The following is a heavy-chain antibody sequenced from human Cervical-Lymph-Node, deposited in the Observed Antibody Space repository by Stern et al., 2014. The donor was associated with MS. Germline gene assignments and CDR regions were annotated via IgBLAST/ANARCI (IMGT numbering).Heavy chain of an antibody. D-gene: IGHD2-21*01. V-gene: IGHV1-69*01. CDR1: GGTFSNSA. Sequence: VQLVQSGAEVKKPGSSVKVSCRTSGGTFSNSAFSWIRQAPGQGLEWMGAIITIFGTATYAQRFQVRVTISAHEATNTAYMELSSLRSEDTAVYYCATSAGFYSAMDVWGPGTTVAVSS. J-gene: IGHJ6*02. CDR3: ATSAGFYSAMDV. CDR2: IITIFGTA.